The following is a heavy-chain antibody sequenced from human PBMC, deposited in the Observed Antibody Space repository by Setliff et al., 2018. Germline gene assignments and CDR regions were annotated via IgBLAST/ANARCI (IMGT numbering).Heavy chain of an antibody. CDR3: ARVTGFFYVDA. CDR1: DGSMTSGSYY. CDR2: VYYSGTA. J-gene: IGHJ6*03. V-gene: IGHV4-39*07. Sequence: SETLSLTCSVSDGSMTSGSYYWGWIRQPPGKGLEWIGSVYYSGTAYYNPSLKSRLYMSVDTSKNQFSLSLTSVTAADTAVYYCARVTGFFYVDAWGKGTTVTVSS.